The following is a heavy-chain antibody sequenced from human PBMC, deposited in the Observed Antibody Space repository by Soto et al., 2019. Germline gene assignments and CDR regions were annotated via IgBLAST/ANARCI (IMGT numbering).Heavy chain of an antibody. CDR3: ARRPPRDNNYYDSSGYYPLDY. CDR2: IISIFGTA. V-gene: IGHV1-69*13. D-gene: IGHD3-22*01. J-gene: IGHJ4*02. CDR1: GGTFSSYA. Sequence: ASVKVSCKASGGTFSSYAISWVRQAPGQGLEWMGGIISIFGTANYAQKFQGRVTITADESTSTAYMELSSLRSEDTAVYYFARRPPRDNNYYDSSGYYPLDYWGQGTLVTVSS.